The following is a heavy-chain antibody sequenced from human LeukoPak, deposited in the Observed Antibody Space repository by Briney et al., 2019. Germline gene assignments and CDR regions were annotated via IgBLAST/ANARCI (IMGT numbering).Heavy chain of an antibody. CDR1: GFTFSSYA. J-gene: IGHJ4*02. CDR2: ISYDGSNK. D-gene: IGHD2-15*01. V-gene: IGHV3-30-3*01. Sequence: GGSLRLSCAASGFTFSSYAMHWVRQAPGKGLEWVAVISYDGSNKYYADSVKGRFTISRDNSKNTLYLQMNSLRAEDTAVYYCAREGGEHCSGGSCYSSPHDYWGQGTLVTVSS. CDR3: AREGGEHCSGGSCYSSPHDY.